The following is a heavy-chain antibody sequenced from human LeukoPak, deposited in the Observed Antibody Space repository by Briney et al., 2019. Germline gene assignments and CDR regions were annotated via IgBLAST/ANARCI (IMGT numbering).Heavy chain of an antibody. J-gene: IGHJ4*02. CDR3: ARGGYSYGYGY. Sequence: SETLSLTCAVYGGSLSDSYWSWIRQPPGKGLEWIEEINHSGSTNYNPSLKSRVTISVDTSKNQFSLKLSSVTAADTAVYYCARGGYSYGYGYWGQGTLVTVSS. V-gene: IGHV4-34*01. CDR2: INHSGST. CDR1: GGSLSDSY. D-gene: IGHD5-18*01.